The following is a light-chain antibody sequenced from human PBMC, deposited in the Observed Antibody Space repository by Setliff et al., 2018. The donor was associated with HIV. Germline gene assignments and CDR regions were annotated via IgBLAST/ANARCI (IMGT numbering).Light chain of an antibody. CDR1: GSDVGGYNY. CDR2: EVS. J-gene: IGLJ1*01. CDR3: NSYTSSSALPYV. Sequence: QSVLTQPASVSGSPGQSITISCTGNGSDVGGYNYVSWYQQHPGKAPKLVIYEVSNRPSGVSNRFSGSKSGNTASLTISGLQAEDEADYYCNSYTSSSALPYVFGTGTKV. V-gene: IGLV2-14*01.